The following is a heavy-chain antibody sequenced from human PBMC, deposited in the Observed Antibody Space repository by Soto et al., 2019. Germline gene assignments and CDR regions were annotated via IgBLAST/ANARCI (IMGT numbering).Heavy chain of an antibody. V-gene: IGHV4-59*11. D-gene: IGHD5-18*01. CDR3: ARDQGGYSYGSAAFDI. J-gene: IGHJ3*02. Sequence: SETLSLTCTVSGGSISNHYWSWIRQPPGKGLEWIGYIYYTGSTNYNPSLKSRLTISVDTSKKQFSLNLNSVTAADTAVYYCARDQGGYSYGSAAFDIWGQGTMVTVSS. CDR1: GGSISNHY. CDR2: IYYTGST.